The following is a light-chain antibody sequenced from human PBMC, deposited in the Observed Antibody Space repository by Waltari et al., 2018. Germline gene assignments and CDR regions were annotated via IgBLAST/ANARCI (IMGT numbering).Light chain of an antibody. V-gene: IGKV1-5*03. J-gene: IGKJ4*01. CDR2: KAS. CDR3: QQYNSYSLLP. CDR1: QSISNW. Sequence: DIQMTQSPSTLSASVGDRVTITCRASQSISNWLAWYQQKPGKAPKLLLYKASTLESGVPSRFSGSGSGTEFTLTISRLQPDDFATYYCQQYNSYSLLPFGGGTKVEIK.